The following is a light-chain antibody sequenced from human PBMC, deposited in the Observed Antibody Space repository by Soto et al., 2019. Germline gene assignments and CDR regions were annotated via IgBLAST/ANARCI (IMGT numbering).Light chain of an antibody. CDR3: QQAHSFPIT. J-gene: IGKJ5*01. Sequence: DIPMTQSPSSLSASVGDRVTITCRASQGFRSSLAWYQQKPGKAPKLLIYAASISQSGVPSRFSGSGSGTDFTLTISSLQPDDFATYYCQQAHSFPITFGQGTRLDIK. CDR2: AAS. V-gene: IGKV1-12*01. CDR1: QGFRSS.